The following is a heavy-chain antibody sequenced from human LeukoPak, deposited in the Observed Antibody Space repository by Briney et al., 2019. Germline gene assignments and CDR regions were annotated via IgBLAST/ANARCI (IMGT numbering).Heavy chain of an antibody. CDR1: GGTFSSYA. J-gene: IGHJ5*02. CDR2: IIPILGIA. V-gene: IGHV1-69*04. D-gene: IGHD3-22*01. CDR3: ATTYDSSGYYPS. Sequence: SVKVSCKASGGTFSSYAISWVRQAPGQGLEWMGRIIPILGIANYARKFQGRVTITADKSTSTAYMELSSLRSEDTAVYYCATTYDSSGYYPSWGQGTLVTVSS.